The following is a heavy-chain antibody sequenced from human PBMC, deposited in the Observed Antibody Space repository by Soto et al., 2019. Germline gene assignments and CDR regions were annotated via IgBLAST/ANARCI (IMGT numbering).Heavy chain of an antibody. Sequence: SETLSLTCAVSGGSLRCHYWSWIRQSPEKGLEWIGEINHSGFTNYNPTLKSRVTISRDASKNQFSLRLSSMTAADPAVYFCARAAVKLGATLFDSWGQGTLVTVSS. CDR3: ARAAVKLGATLFDS. J-gene: IGHJ4*02. CDR2: INHSGFT. D-gene: IGHD1-26*01. V-gene: IGHV4-34*01. CDR1: GGSLRCHY.